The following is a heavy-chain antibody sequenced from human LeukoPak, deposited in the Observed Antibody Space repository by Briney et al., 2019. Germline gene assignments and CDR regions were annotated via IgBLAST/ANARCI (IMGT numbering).Heavy chain of an antibody. CDR3: ARSSSWYRYYFDY. D-gene: IGHD6-13*01. CDR2: INHSGST. CDR1: GGSFSGYY. J-gene: IGHJ4*02. Sequence: KSSETLSLTCAVYGGSFSGYYWSWIRQPPGKGLEWIGEINHSGSTNYNPSLKSRVTISVDTSKNQFSLKLSSVTAADTAVYYCARSSSWYRYYFDYWGQGTLATVSS. V-gene: IGHV4-34*01.